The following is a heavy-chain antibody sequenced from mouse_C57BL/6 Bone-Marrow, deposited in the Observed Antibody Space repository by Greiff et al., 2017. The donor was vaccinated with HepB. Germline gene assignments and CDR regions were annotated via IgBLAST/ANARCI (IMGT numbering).Heavy chain of an antibody. Sequence: EVKLVESGGGLVQPGGSLSLSCAASGFTFTDYYMSWVRQPPGKALEWLGFIRNKANGYTTAYSASVKGRFTISRDKSQSIHYLQMHALRAEDSATYYCASDGDYDGDFSYAMYYWGQGTSVTVSS. J-gene: IGHJ4*01. D-gene: IGHD2-4*01. CDR1: GFTFTDYY. V-gene: IGHV7-3*01. CDR3: ASDGDYDGDFSYAMYY. CDR2: IRNKANGYTT.